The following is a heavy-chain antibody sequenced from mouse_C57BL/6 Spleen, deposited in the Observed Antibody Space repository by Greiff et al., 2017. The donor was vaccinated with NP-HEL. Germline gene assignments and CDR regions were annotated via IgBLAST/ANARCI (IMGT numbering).Heavy chain of an antibody. V-gene: IGHV1-59*01. CDR2: IDPSDSYT. CDR1: GYTFTSYW. J-gene: IGHJ4*01. D-gene: IGHD1-1*02. Sequence: QVQLQQPGAELVRPGTSVKLSCKASGYTFTSYWMHWVKQRPGQGLEWIGVIDPSDSYTNYNQKFKGKATLTVDTSSSTAYMQLSSLTSEDSAVYYGARRYYRSGDAMDYWGQGTSVTVSS. CDR3: ARRYYRSGDAMDY.